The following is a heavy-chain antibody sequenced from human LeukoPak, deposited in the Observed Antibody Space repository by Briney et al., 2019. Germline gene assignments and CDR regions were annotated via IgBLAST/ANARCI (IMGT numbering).Heavy chain of an antibody. J-gene: IGHJ2*01. Sequence: GGSLRLSCAASGFTFSSYEMNWVRQAPGKGLEWVSSISNTGGSTYYADSVKGRFTISRDNSKNTLYLQMNSLRAEDTAAYYCATAAIVLVPALGYLDLWGRGTLVTVSS. CDR3: ATAAIVLVPALGYLDL. CDR2: ISNTGGST. CDR1: GFTFSSYE. D-gene: IGHD2-2*01. V-gene: IGHV3-23*01.